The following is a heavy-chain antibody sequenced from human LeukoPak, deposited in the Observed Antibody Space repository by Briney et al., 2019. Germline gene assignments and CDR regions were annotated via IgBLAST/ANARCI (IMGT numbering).Heavy chain of an antibody. V-gene: IGHV2-5*02. CDR1: GFSLSTSGVG. CDR2: IYWDDDK. D-gene: IGHD3-22*01. J-gene: IGHJ4*02. Sequence: SGPTLVNPTQTLTLTCTFSGFSLSTSGVGVGWIRQPPGKALEWLALIYWDDDKRYSPSLKSRLTITKDTSENQVVLTMTNLDPVDTATYYCAHSQTTKSYYYDSSAYSEGIFDYWGQGTLVTVSS. CDR3: AHSQTTKSYYYDSSAYSEGIFDY.